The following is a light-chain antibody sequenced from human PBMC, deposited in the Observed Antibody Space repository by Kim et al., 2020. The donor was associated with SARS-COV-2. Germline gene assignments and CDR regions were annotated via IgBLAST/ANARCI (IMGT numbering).Light chain of an antibody. J-gene: IGLJ3*02. CDR3: YSAAEKGV. Sequence: SYELTQPSSVSVSPGQTARITCSGDVLAKKYARWFQQKPGQAPVLVIYKDSERPSGIPERFSGSSSGTTVTLTISGAQVEDEADYYCYSAAEKGVFGGGTKLTVL. CDR2: KDS. V-gene: IGLV3-27*01. CDR1: VLAKKY.